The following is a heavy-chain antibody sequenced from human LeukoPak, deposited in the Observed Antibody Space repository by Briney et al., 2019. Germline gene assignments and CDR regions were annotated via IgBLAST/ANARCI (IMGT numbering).Heavy chain of an antibody. CDR1: GYRFSSYW. D-gene: IGHD3/OR15-3a*01. CDR3: ARGGLNWQTHYYYYMDV. Sequence: GESLKISCKGSGYRFSSYWIGWVRQMPGKGLEWMGIIYPGDSDTRYSPSFQGQVTISADKSISTAYLQWSSLRSEDTAVYYCARGGLNWQTHYYYYMDVWGKGTTVTVSS. J-gene: IGHJ6*03. CDR2: IYPGDSDT. V-gene: IGHV5-51*01.